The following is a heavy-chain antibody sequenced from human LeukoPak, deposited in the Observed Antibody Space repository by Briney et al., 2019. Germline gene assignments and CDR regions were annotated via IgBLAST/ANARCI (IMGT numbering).Heavy chain of an antibody. CDR1: GGSISSYY. Sequence: SETLSLTCTVSGGSISSYYWSWIRQPPGKGLEWIGYIYYSGTTNYNPSLRSRVTISVDTSKNQLSLKLSSVTAADTAVYYCARIVPYNYGYVDYWGQGALVTVSS. V-gene: IGHV4-59*01. CDR2: IYYSGTT. CDR3: ARIVPYNYGYVDY. D-gene: IGHD5-18*01. J-gene: IGHJ4*02.